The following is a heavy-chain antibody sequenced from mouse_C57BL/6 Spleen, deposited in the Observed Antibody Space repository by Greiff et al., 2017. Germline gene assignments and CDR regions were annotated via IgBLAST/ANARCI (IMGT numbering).Heavy chain of an antibody. CDR3: ARESDGKGYAMDY. CDR1: GFTFSDYY. Sequence: EVMLVESEGGLVQPGSSMKLSCTASGFTFSDYYMSWVRQVPEKGLEWVANINYDGSSTYYLDSLKSRFIISRDNAKNILYLQMSSLKSEDTATYYCARESDGKGYAMDYGSQRTSVTVSS. J-gene: IGHJ4*01. V-gene: IGHV5-16*01. CDR2: INYDGSST. D-gene: IGHD2-1*01.